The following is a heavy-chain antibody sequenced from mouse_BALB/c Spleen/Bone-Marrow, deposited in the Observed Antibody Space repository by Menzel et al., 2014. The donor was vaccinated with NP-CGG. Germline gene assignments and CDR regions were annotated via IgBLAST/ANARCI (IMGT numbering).Heavy chain of an antibody. CDR1: GFNIKDTY. CDR2: IDPANGNT. Sequence: EVQLQQSGAELVKPGASVKLSRTASGFNIKDTYMHWVKQRPEQGLEWIGRIDPANGNTKYDPKFQGKATITADTSSNTAYLQLSSLTSEDTAVYYCATTDSSGVFAYWGQGTLVTVSA. J-gene: IGHJ3*01. CDR3: ATTDSSGVFAY. V-gene: IGHV14-3*02. D-gene: IGHD3-2*01.